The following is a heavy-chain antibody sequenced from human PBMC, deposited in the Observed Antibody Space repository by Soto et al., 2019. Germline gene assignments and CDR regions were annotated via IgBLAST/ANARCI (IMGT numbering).Heavy chain of an antibody. V-gene: IGHV3-64*02. CDR3: SRDSGPSDY. J-gene: IGHJ4*02. CDR1: GFTFSTYA. CDR2: ITSSGGYT. Sequence: GGSLRLSCAASGFTFSTYAMHWVRQAPGKGLQFVSSITSSGGYTYYADSVKGRFTISRDNSKNTLYLQMDSLRPEDMAVYHCSRDSGPSDYWGQGTLVTVSS.